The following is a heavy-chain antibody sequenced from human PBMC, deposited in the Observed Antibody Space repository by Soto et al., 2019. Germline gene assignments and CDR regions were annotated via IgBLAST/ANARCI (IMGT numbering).Heavy chain of an antibody. J-gene: IGHJ4*02. D-gene: IGHD3-16*01. CDR2: IYYSGST. CDR3: ASIRLREFDY. CDR1: GGSISSSSYY. V-gene: IGHV4-39*01. Sequence: PSETLSLTCTVSGGSISSSSYYWGWIRQPPGKGLEWIGSIYYSGSTYYNPSLKSRVTISVDTSKNQFSLKLSSVTAADTAVYYCASIRLREFDYWGQGTLVTVSS.